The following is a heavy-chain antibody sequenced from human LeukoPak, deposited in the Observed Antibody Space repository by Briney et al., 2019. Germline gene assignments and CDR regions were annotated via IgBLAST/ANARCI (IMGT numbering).Heavy chain of an antibody. CDR1: GGSFSGYY. D-gene: IGHD3-10*01. Sequence: SETLSLTCAVYGGSFSGYYWSWIRQPPGKGPEWIGEINHSGSTNYNPSLKSRATISVDTSKNQFSLKLSPVTAADTAVYYCARGNSGYYGSGSICDYWGQGTLVTVSS. J-gene: IGHJ4*02. V-gene: IGHV4-34*01. CDR3: ARGNSGYYGSGSICDY. CDR2: INHSGST.